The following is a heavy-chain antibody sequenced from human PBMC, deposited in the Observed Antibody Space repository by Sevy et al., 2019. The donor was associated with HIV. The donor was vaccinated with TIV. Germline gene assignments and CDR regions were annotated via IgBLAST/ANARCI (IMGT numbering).Heavy chain of an antibody. CDR1: GDSVSSSSVA. CDR2: TYYRSKWYN. CDR3: ARAITIFGLTVMLDP. Sequence: KQSQTLSLTCTISGDSVSSSSVAWNWIRQSPSRGLEWLGRTYYRSKWYNDYALSVKNRIIISPETSKNQLPQQLNSLTPEEKAVYYCARAITIFGLTVMLDPWGLGTLVTVSS. V-gene: IGHV6-1*01. J-gene: IGHJ5*02. D-gene: IGHD3-3*01.